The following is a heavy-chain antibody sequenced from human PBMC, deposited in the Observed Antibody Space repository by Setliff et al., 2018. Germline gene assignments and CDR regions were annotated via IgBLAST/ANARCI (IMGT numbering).Heavy chain of an antibody. CDR1: GDSISSRRNY. D-gene: IGHD3-3*01. CDR3: ARVTGFSYMDV. Sequence: SETLSLTCTVSGDSISSRRNYWGWFRQPAGKELEWIGRIYTDGSTKYNPSLNSRVTLSIDTSKNQFSLRLSSVTAADTAVYFCARVTGFSYMDVWGKGTTVTVSS. J-gene: IGHJ6*03. V-gene: IGHV4-61*02. CDR2: IYTDGST.